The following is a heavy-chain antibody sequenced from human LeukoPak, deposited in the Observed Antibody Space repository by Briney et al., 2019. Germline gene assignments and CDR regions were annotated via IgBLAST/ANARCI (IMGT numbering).Heavy chain of an antibody. V-gene: IGHV4-59*08. J-gene: IGHJ5*02. CDR3: ARHPYCSGGSCYSGWFDP. D-gene: IGHD2-15*01. Sequence: SESLSLTCTVSGGSISSYYWSWIRQPPGKGLEWLGYIYYSGSTNYNPSLKSRVTISVDTSKNQFSLKLSSVTAADTAVYYCARHPYCSGGSCYSGWFDPWGQGTLVTVSS. CDR1: GGSISSYY. CDR2: IYYSGST.